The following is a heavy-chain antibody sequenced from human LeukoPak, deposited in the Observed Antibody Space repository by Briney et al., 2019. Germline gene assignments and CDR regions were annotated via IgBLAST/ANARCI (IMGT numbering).Heavy chain of an antibody. J-gene: IGHJ2*01. CDR1: GGSITSYY. CDR2: IYYSGST. D-gene: IGHD6-13*01. Sequence: KPSETLSLTCTVSGGSITSYYWSWIRQPPGKGLEWIGYIYYSGSTNYNPSLKSRVTISVDTSKNQFSLKLSSVTAADTAVYYCATAGIAAAGYWYFDLWGRGTLVTVSS. CDR3: ATAGIAAAGYWYFDL. V-gene: IGHV4-59*01.